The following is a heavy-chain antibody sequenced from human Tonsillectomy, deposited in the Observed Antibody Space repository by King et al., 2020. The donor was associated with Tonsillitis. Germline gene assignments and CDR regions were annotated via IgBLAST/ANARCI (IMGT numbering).Heavy chain of an antibody. CDR3: ARGGYNWNAAFDI. CDR1: GYTFTRNA. D-gene: IGHD1-20*01. V-gene: IGHV1-3*01. Sequence: IQLVQSGAEVKKPGASVKVSCKASGYTFTRNAMHWVRQAPGQRLEWMGWINAANGNTKYSQKFQGRVTITRDTSASTAYMELSSLRSEDTAVYYCARGGYNWNAAFDIWGQGTMVTVSS. J-gene: IGHJ3*02. CDR2: INAANGNT.